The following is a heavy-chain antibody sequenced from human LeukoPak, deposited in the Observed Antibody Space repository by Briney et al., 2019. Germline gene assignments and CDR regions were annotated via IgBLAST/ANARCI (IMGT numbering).Heavy chain of an antibody. CDR3: ARASTGTCDS. J-gene: IGHJ4*02. V-gene: IGHV3-7*01. D-gene: IGHD3-9*01. Sequence: PGGSLRLSCAASGFTFSSYWMSWVRQAPGKGLEWVANIKQDESEKYYVDSANGRFTISRDNVKNSLFLQMNRLRDEDTAVYYCARASTGTCDSWGQGTLVTVSS. CDR1: GFTFSSYW. CDR2: IKQDESEK.